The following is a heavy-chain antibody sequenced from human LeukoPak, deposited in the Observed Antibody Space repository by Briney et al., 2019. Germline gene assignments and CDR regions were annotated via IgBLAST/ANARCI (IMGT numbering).Heavy chain of an antibody. J-gene: IGHJ4*02. CDR1: GFIFSDSA. CDR3: TGHSSANGDYYFDS. Sequence: GGSLRLSCAASGFIFSDSAMHWVRQASGKGLEWVGRIRSKTNSFATAYGESVKGRFTVSRDDSKSTAYLQMNSLKIEGTAVYYCTGHSSANGDYYFDSWGQGTPVTVSS. V-gene: IGHV3-73*01. CDR2: IRSKTNSFAT. D-gene: IGHD4-17*01.